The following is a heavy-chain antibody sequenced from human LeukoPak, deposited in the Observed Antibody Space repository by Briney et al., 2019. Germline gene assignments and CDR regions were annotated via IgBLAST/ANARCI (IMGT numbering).Heavy chain of an antibody. CDR3: ARDGYNPIDY. CDR2: IYYSGST. CDR1: GGSISSSSYY. Sequence: SETLSLTRTVSGGSISSSSYYWGWIRQPPGKGLEWIGSIYYSGSTYYNPSLKSRVTISVDTSKNQFSLKLSSVTAADTAVYYCARDGYNPIDYWGQGTLVTVSS. V-gene: IGHV4-39*07. J-gene: IGHJ4*02. D-gene: IGHD5-24*01.